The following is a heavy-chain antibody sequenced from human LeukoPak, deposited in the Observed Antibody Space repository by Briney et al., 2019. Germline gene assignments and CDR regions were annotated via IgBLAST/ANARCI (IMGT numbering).Heavy chain of an antibody. CDR1: GFTFSNSW. CDR2: INQHGSQI. J-gene: IGHJ6*03. D-gene: IGHD5-18*01. Sequence: GGSLRLSCAASGFTFSNSWMSWVRQAPGRGLEWVASINQHGSQIHYVGSVKGRFTISRDNSKNTLYLQMNSLRAEDTAVYYCAKDGYSYGLRNYYMDVWGKGTTVTISS. CDR3: AKDGYSYGLRNYYMDV. V-gene: IGHV3-7*01.